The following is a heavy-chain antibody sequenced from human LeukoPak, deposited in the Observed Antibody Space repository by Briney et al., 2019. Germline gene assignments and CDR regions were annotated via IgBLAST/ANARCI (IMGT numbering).Heavy chain of an antibody. J-gene: IGHJ4*02. CDR3: ARSWDIVVVVAATAHVDY. CDR2: ISSSSSYT. Sequence: GGPLRLSCAASGFTFSSYSMNWVRQAPGKGLEWVSSISSSSSYTYYADSVKGRFTISRDNAKNSLYLQMNSLRAEDTAVYYCARSWDIVVVVAATAHVDYWGQGTLVTVSS. CDR1: GFTFSSYS. V-gene: IGHV3-21*01. D-gene: IGHD2-15*01.